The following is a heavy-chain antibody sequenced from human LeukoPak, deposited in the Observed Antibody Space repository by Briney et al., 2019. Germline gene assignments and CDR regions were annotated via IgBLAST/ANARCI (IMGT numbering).Heavy chain of an antibody. CDR3: ARLGTYYYGSGSSNWFDP. D-gene: IGHD3-10*01. CDR1: GYTFTGYY. Sequence: GASVKVSCKASGYTFTGYYMHWVRQAPGQGLEWMGWINPNSGGTNYAQKFQGRVTMTRDTSISTAYMELSRLRYDDTAVYYCARLGTYYYGSGSSNWFDPWGQGTLVTISS. V-gene: IGHV1-2*02. J-gene: IGHJ5*02. CDR2: INPNSGGT.